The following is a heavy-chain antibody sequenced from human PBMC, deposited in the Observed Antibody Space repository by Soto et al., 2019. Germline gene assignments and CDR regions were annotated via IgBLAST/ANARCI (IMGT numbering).Heavy chain of an antibody. D-gene: IGHD6-19*01. J-gene: IGHJ4*02. CDR1: GGTFSSYA. CDR3: ARGSSSGWGLFDY. CDR2: IIPIFGTA. V-gene: IGHV1-69*13. Sequence: ASVKVSCKASGGTFSSYAISWVRQAPGQGLEWMGGIIPIFGTANYAQKFQGRVTITADESTSTAYMELSSLRSEDTAVYFCARGSSSGWGLFDYWGQGTLVTVSS.